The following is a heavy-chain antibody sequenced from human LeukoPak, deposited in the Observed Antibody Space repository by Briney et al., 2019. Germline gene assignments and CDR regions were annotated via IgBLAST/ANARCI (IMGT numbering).Heavy chain of an antibody. CDR2: IYYTGST. D-gene: IGHD1-26*01. CDR1: SGSISSYY. J-gene: IGHJ4*02. Sequence: PSETLSLTCTVSSGSISSYYWSWIRQPPGKGLEWIGYIYYTGSTNYNPSLKSRVTISVDTSKNQFSLRLSSVTAADTAMYYCARGGGSFVPYFDYWGQGTQVTVSS. CDR3: ARGGGSFVPYFDY. V-gene: IGHV4-59*01.